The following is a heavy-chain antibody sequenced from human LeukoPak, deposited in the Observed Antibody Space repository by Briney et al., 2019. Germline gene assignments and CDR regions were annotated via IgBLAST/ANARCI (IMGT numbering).Heavy chain of an antibody. V-gene: IGHV3-43*02. Sequence: GGSLRLSCVASGVTFGDYGIHSVRQAPGKGLEWGSLISGKGDKTYYVDSVKGRFTVSRDNSRNTLYLQMDSLRDEDTAFYYCAVPTIYGVGAFDVWGQGTMLMVSS. CDR2: ISGKGDKT. CDR3: AVPTIYGVGAFDV. J-gene: IGHJ3*01. CDR1: GVTFGDYG. D-gene: IGHD2/OR15-2a*01.